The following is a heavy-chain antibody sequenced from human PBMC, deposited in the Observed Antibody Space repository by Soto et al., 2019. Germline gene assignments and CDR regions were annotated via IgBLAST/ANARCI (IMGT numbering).Heavy chain of an antibody. Sequence: QVQLVQSGAEVKKPGASVKVSCKASGYTFTSYDINSVRQATGQGLEWMGWMNPNSGNTVYAQKFQARVTMTRNTSISTAYMELSSLRYEDTAGYYCARDKVVGATGNWGQGTLVTVSS. CDR1: GYTFTSYD. V-gene: IGHV1-8*01. J-gene: IGHJ4*02. CDR3: ARDKVVGATGN. D-gene: IGHD1-1*01. CDR2: MNPNSGNT.